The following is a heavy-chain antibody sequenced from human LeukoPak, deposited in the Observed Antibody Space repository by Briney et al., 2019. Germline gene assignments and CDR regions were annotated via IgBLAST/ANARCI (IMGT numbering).Heavy chain of an antibody. CDR2: ISGSGGTA. D-gene: IGHD3-22*01. CDR1: GFTFSDYY. J-gene: IGHJ4*02. Sequence: GGSLRLSCAASGFTFSDYYMSWIRQAPGKGLEWVSAISGSGGTAYYADPVKGRFTISRDNSKNTLYLQMNSLRAEDTAVYYCAKKGYYDGSGYYMYYFDHWGQGTLVTVSS. CDR3: AKKGYYDGSGYYMYYFDH. V-gene: IGHV3-23*01.